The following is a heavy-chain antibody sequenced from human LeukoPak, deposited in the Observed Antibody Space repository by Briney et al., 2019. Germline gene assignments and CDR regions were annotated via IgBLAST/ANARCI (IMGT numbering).Heavy chain of an antibody. J-gene: IGHJ6*02. CDR2: IYSGGST. CDR1: GFTVSSNY. CDR3: ARDRIVVVPAATYYYGMDV. V-gene: IGHV3-53*04. Sequence: GGSLRLSCAASGFTVSSNYMSWVRQAPGKGLEWVSVIYSGGSTYYADSVKGRFTISRHNSKNTLYLQMNSLRAEDTAVYYCARDRIVVVPAATYYYGMDVWGQGTTVTVSS. D-gene: IGHD2-2*01.